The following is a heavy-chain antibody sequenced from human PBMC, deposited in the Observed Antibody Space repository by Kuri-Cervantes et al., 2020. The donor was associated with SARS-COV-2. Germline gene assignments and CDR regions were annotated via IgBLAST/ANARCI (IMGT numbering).Heavy chain of an antibody. D-gene: IGHD3-10*01. CDR1: GFTFSSYA. V-gene: IGHV3-30-3*01. CDR3: ASFSSRARVDTAMVTGLWFGELLFSDAFDI. Sequence: GESLKISCAASGFTFSSYAMHWVRQAPGKGLEWVAVISYDGSNKYYADSVKGRFTISRDNSKNTLNLQMNSLRAEDTAVYYCASFSSRARVDTAMVTGLWFGELLFSDAFDIWGQGTMVTVSS. J-gene: IGHJ3*02. CDR2: ISYDGSNK.